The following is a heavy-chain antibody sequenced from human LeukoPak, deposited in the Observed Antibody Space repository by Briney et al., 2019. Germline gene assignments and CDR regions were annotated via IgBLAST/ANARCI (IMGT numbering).Heavy chain of an antibody. V-gene: IGHV4-59*08. CDR3: ARRGAFDI. CDR1: GGSISTYY. Sequence: PSETLSLTCTVSGGSISTYYWSWIRQPPGKGLEWIGYVHYSGSSDYNPSLKSRVTISLDTSKNQLSLKLSSVTAADTAVYYCARRGAFDIWGQGTMVTVSS. CDR2: VHYSGSS. J-gene: IGHJ3*02.